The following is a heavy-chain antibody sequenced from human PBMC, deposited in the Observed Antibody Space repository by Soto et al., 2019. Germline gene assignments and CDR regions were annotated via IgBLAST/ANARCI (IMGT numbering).Heavy chain of an antibody. CDR3: AKCVMTSRTGIEY. CDR2: ISGNGVST. CDR1: GFAFNTYA. V-gene: IGHV3-23*01. D-gene: IGHD3-10*01. Sequence: LSLTCAASGFAFNTYAMTWVRQAPGKGLEWVSGISGNGVSTYYADSVKGRFTISRDNSKNTLFLQVNSLRVDDTAVYYCAKCVMTSRTGIEYWGQGTLVTVSS. J-gene: IGHJ4*02.